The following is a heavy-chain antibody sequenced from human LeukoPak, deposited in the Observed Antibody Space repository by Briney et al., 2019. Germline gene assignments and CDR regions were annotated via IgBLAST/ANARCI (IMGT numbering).Heavy chain of an antibody. CDR1: GFTFSSIA. CDR2: ISGSGGGT. V-gene: IGHV3-23*01. J-gene: IGHJ4*02. Sequence: GGSLRLSCAASGFTFSSIAMSWVSQAPDKGLEWASTISGSGGGTYYAGSVKGRFTISRDDSKNTLYLQMNSLRADDTAVYYCAKDLGRYRNNFFDYWGQGNLVTVSS. D-gene: IGHD1-26*01. CDR3: AKDLGRYRNNFFDY.